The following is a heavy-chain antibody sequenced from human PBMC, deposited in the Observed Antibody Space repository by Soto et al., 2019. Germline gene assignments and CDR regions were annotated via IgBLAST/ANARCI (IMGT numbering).Heavy chain of an antibody. Sequence: QMQLQESGPGVVKPSETLSLPCTVSGASISTYYWTWIRQAPGKGLEWIGYFYYSGNTNYNPSLRRRVTMSVDKSKHHFSLTLTSATAADTAVYFCARGGSEGGLDVWGQGTTVAVSS. CDR1: GASISTYY. CDR3: ARGGSEGGLDV. J-gene: IGHJ6*02. V-gene: IGHV4-59*01. CDR2: FYYSGNT. D-gene: IGHD3-10*01.